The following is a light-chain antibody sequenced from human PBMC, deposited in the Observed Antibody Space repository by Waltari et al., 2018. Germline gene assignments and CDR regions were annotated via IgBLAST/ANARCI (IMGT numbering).Light chain of an antibody. CDR2: EVN. CDR1: SSDVGGHNY. J-gene: IGLJ2*01. CDR3: SSYTSSSTVV. Sequence: QSALTQPASVSGSPGQSITISCAGTSSDVGGHNYVSWYQHHPGKAPKLMIYEVNNRPSGVSPRFPGSKSGNTASLTISDLQAEDEADYHCSSYTSSSTVVFGGGTKLTVL. V-gene: IGLV2-14*01.